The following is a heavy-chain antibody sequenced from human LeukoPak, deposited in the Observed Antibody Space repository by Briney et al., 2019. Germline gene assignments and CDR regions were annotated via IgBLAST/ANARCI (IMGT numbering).Heavy chain of an antibody. V-gene: IGHV4-59*08. Sequence: PSETLSLTCAVYGGSFSGYYWSWIRQPPGKGLEWIGYIYYSGSTNYNPSLKSRVTISVDTSKNQFSLKLSSVTAADTAVYYCASSYYYDSSGPYSPDAFDIWGQGTMVTVSS. CDR3: ASSYYYDSSGPYSPDAFDI. J-gene: IGHJ3*02. CDR2: IYYSGST. D-gene: IGHD3-22*01. CDR1: GGSFSGYY.